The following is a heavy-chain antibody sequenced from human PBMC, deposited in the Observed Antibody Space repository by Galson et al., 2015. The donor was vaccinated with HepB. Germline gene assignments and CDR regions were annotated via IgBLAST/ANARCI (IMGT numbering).Heavy chain of an antibody. CDR3: ARDRSRGIAAAGPDY. Sequence: SVKVSCKASGYTFTSYGISWVRQAPGQGLEWMGWISAYNGNTNYAQKLQGRVTMTTDTSTSTAYMELRSLRSDDTAVYYCARDRSRGIAAAGPDYWCQETLVILSS. J-gene: IGHJ4*02. CDR1: GYTFTSYG. V-gene: IGHV1-18*01. CDR2: ISAYNGNT. D-gene: IGHD6-13*01.